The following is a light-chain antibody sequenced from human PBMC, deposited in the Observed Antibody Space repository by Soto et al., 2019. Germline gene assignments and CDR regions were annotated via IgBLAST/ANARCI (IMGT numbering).Light chain of an antibody. CDR1: QSPAYSDGNTY. J-gene: IGKJ2*01. CDR3: MQGTHWPYT. V-gene: IGKV2-30*01. Sequence: DVVMTQSPLSLPVTLGQSASISYRSSQSPAYSDGNTYLSWFQQRPGQSPRRLIYKVSNRDSGVPDRFSGSGSGTDFTLRISRVEAEDVGLYFCMQGTHWPYTFGQGTKLEIK. CDR2: KVS.